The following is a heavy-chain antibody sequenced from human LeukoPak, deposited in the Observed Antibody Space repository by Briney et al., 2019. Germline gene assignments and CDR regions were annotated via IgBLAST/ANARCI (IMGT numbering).Heavy chain of an antibody. D-gene: IGHD1-1*01. J-gene: IGHJ4*02. CDR2: IYPGDSDT. Sequence: GESLNISCKCSGYSFTSYWIGWVRQMPGKGLEWMGIIYPGDSDTRYRPSFQGQVTISVDKSISTAYLQWSSLKASDTAMYYCARQDGNSKYYFDYWGQGTLVTVSS. CDR1: GYSFTSYW. CDR3: ARQDGNSKYYFDY. V-gene: IGHV5-51*01.